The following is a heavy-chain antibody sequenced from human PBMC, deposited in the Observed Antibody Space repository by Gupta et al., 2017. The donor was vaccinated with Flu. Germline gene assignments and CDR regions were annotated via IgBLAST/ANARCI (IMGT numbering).Heavy chain of an antibody. Sequence: GKGLEWVSSISSSSSYIYYADSVKGRFTISRDNAKNSLYLQMNSLRAEDTAVYYCARDSARYCSGGSCDLDYWGQGTLVTVSS. D-gene: IGHD2-15*01. CDR2: ISSSSSYI. J-gene: IGHJ4*02. V-gene: IGHV3-21*01. CDR3: ARDSARYCSGGSCDLDY.